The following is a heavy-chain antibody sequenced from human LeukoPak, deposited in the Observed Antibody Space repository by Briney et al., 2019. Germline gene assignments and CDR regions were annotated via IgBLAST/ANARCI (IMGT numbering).Heavy chain of an antibody. J-gene: IGHJ4*02. CDR1: GGSISSYY. V-gene: IGHV4-59*12. D-gene: IGHD6-6*01. Sequence: SETLSLTCTVSGGSISSYYWSWIRQPPGKGLEWIGYIYYSGSTYYNPSLKSRVTISVDTSKNQFSLKLSSVTAADTAVYYCARAPSGYSSSPPDYWGQGTLVTVSS. CDR2: IYYSGST. CDR3: ARAPSGYSSSPPDY.